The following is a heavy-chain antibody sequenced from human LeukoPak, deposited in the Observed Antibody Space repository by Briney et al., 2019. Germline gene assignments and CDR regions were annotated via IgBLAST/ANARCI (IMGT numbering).Heavy chain of an antibody. Sequence: PGGSLRLSCAASGFTFSSYGINWVRQAPGKGLEWVSSISSSSRYIYYAASVRGRFTISRDNAKNSLYLQMNSLRAEDTAVYFCARDLHYYVAMDVWGQGTTVTVSS. J-gene: IGHJ6*02. CDR3: ARDLHYYVAMDV. V-gene: IGHV3-21*01. D-gene: IGHD3-10*02. CDR1: GFTFSSYG. CDR2: ISSSSRYI.